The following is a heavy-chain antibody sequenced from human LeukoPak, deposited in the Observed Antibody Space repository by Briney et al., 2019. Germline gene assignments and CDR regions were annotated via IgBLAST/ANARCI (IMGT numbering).Heavy chain of an antibody. CDR2: ISSSSSYI. J-gene: IGHJ4*02. CDR1: GFTFSSYS. V-gene: IGHV3-21*01. D-gene: IGHD5-18*01. Sequence: GGSLRLSCAASGFTFSSYSMNWVRQAPGKGLEWVSSISSSSSYIYYADSVKGRFTISRDNAKNSLYLQMNSLRAEDTAVYYCARGGVRGYSYGYDYWGQGTLVTVSS. CDR3: ARGGVRGYSYGYDY.